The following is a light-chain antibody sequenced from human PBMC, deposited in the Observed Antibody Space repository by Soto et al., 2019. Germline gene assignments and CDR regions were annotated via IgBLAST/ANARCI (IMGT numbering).Light chain of an antibody. Sequence: EIVMTQSPPTLSVSPGERATLSCRASQSVRDNLAWYQQKPGQAPRLLIYGTSTRATGIPARFSGSGSGTEFTLTISSLQSEDFAVYYCQHYDSWPPLFGPGTKVDIK. CDR3: QHYDSWPPL. CDR2: GTS. V-gene: IGKV3-15*01. J-gene: IGKJ3*01. CDR1: QSVRDN.